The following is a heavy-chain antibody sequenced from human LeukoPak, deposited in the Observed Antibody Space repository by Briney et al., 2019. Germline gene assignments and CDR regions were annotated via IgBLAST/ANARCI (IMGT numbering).Heavy chain of an antibody. J-gene: IGHJ4*02. Sequence: ASVKVSCKASGYTFTGYYIHWVRQAPGQGREWMGRINPNSGGTSYAQKFQGRVTMTRDTFISTAYMEPSRLRSDDTAVYYCARDYYGSGSYSSWYFDYWGQGTLVTVTS. CDR2: INPNSGGT. D-gene: IGHD3-10*01. CDR3: ARDYYGSGSYSSWYFDY. V-gene: IGHV1-2*06. CDR1: GYTFTGYY.